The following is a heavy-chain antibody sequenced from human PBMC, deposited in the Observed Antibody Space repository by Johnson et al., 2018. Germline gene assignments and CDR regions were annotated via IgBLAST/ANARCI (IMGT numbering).Heavy chain of an antibody. CDR3: ASHPVDTENAFAL. J-gene: IGHJ3*01. CDR1: GFTFSSYA. Sequence: LQESGGGVVQPGRSLRLSCAASGFTFSSYAMHWVRQAPGKGLEWVAVISYDGSNKYYADSVKGRFTISRDNSKNTLSLQMNSLRAEDTAVYYCASHPVDTENAFALWGQGTMVTVSA. D-gene: IGHD5-18*01. CDR2: ISYDGSNK. V-gene: IGHV3-30-3*01.